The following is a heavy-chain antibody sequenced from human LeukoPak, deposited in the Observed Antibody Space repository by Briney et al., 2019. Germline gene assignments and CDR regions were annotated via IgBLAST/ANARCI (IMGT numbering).Heavy chain of an antibody. D-gene: IGHD3-3*01. CDR1: GFTLSSYW. Sequence: GGSLRLSRAASGFTLSSYWMHWVRQAPGKGLVWVSRIKTDGVTTNYADSVKGRFTISRDNAKNTLYLQMNSLRAEDTAVYYCARTYDFWSGSQYYFDSWGQGTLVTVSS. J-gene: IGHJ4*02. CDR2: IKTDGVTT. CDR3: ARTYDFWSGSQYYFDS. V-gene: IGHV3-74*01.